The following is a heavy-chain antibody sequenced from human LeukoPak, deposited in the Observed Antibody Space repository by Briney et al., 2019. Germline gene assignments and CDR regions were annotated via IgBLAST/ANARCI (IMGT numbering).Heavy chain of an antibody. CDR2: ISAYNGNT. J-gene: IGHJ4*02. CDR3: ARGYSGYDIAVAPYYFDY. Sequence: ASVKVSCKASGYTFTSYGISWVRQAPGQGLEWMGWISAYNGNTNYAQKLQGRVTMTTDTSTSTAYMELRSLRSDDTAVYYRARGYSGYDIAVAPYYFDYWGQGTLVTVSS. V-gene: IGHV1-18*01. D-gene: IGHD5-12*01. CDR1: GYTFTSYG.